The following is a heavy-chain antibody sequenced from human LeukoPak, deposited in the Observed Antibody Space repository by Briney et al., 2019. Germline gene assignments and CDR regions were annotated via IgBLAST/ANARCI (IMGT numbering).Heavy chain of an antibody. J-gene: IGHJ4*02. CDR3: TATVDY. V-gene: IGHV3-49*04. D-gene: IGHD4-17*01. Sequence: GRSLRLSCTASGFTFGDYAMSWVRQAPGKGLEWVGFIRSKAYGGTTGYAASVKGRFTISRDDSKSIAYLQMNSLKTEDTAVYYCTATVDYWGQGTLVTVSS. CDR1: GFTFGDYA. CDR2: IRSKAYGGTT.